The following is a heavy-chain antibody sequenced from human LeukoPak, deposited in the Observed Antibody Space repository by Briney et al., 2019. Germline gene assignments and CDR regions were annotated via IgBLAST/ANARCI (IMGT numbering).Heavy chain of an antibody. CDR3: ARRIAIGYWYFDL. Sequence: SETLSLTCTVSGGSISSSNSYWGWIRQPPGKGLEWIGYIYYSGDTHYNPSLKSRVTTSVDTSKNQFSLKLSSVTAADTAMYYCARRIAIGYWYFDLWGRGTLVTVSS. CDR1: GGSISSSNSY. CDR2: IYYSGDT. J-gene: IGHJ2*01. V-gene: IGHV4-61*05. D-gene: IGHD2/OR15-2a*01.